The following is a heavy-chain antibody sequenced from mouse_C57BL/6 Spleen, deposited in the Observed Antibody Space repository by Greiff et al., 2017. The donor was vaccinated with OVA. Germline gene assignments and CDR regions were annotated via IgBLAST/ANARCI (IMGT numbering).Heavy chain of an antibody. V-gene: IGHV1-82*01. CDR1: GYAFSSSW. D-gene: IGHD2-2*01. CDR2: IYPGDGDT. J-gene: IGHJ3*01. CDR3: ARGGGYHFDF. Sequence: QVQLQQSGPELVKPGASVKISCKASGYAFSSSWMNWVKQRPGKGLEWIGQIYPGDGDTNYNGKFKGKATLTADKSSSTAYMQLRSLTSEDSGVCFCARGGGYHFDFWGQGTLVTVSA.